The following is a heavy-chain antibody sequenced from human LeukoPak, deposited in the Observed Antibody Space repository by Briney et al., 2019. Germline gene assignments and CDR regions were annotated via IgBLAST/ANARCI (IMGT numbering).Heavy chain of an antibody. J-gene: IGHJ4*02. CDR2: MNPNSGNT. Sequence: ASVKVSCKASGYTFTSYDINWVRQATGQGLEWMGWMNPNSGNTGYAQKFQGRVTITRNTSISTAYMELRSLRSDDTAVYYCARWPPDYYGSGSYSYFDYWGQGTLVTVSS. D-gene: IGHD3-10*01. CDR1: GYTFTSYD. V-gene: IGHV1-8*03. CDR3: ARWPPDYYGSGSYSYFDY.